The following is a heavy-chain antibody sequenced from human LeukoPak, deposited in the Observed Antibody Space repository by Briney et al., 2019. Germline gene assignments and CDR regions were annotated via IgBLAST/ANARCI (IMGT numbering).Heavy chain of an antibody. V-gene: IGHV3-23*01. D-gene: IGHD5-18*01. Sequence: GGSLRLSCAASGFSFSSYAMSWVRQAPGKGLAWVSSIGGSGGSIYYADPVQGRFTISRDNSKNTLYLQMNSLRVEDTAVYYCAKGGGRSEYSYGNYWGQGTLVTVSS. CDR3: AKGGGRSEYSYGNY. CDR1: GFSFSSYA. CDR2: IGGSGGSI. J-gene: IGHJ4*02.